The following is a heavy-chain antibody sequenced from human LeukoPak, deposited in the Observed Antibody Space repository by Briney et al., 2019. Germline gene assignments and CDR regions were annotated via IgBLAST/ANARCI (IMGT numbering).Heavy chain of an antibody. CDR1: GFTFSNYW. CDR2: MNQDGSEK. V-gene: IGHV3-7*01. CDR3: WRRDY. Sequence: GGSLRLSCAASGFTFSNYWMTWVRQAPGKGLEWVAKMNQDGSEKYYVDSMKGRFTISRDSAKNSLYLQMNSLRAEDTAIYYCWRRDYWGQGPLVTVSS. J-gene: IGHJ4*02.